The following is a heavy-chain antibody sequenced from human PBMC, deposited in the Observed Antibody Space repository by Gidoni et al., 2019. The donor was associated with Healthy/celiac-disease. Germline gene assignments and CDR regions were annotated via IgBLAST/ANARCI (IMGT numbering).Heavy chain of an antibody. Sequence: EVQLVESGGGLVQPGGSLRLSCAASGFPVSSNYMSWVRQAPGKGLEWVSVIYSGGSTYYADSVKGRFTISRDNSKNTLYLQMNSLRAEDTAVYYCATRPWLVSREPGAPSFYAFDIWGQGTMVTVSS. CDR2: IYSGGST. V-gene: IGHV3-66*02. CDR3: ATRPWLVSREPGAPSFYAFDI. J-gene: IGHJ3*02. CDR1: GFPVSSNY. D-gene: IGHD6-19*01.